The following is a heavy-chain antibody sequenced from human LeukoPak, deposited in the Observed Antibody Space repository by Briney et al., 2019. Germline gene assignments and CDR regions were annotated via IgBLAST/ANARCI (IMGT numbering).Heavy chain of an antibody. V-gene: IGHV3-30*03. CDR2: ISYDGSNK. D-gene: IGHD3-9*01. CDR1: GFTFSSYG. J-gene: IGHJ4*02. CDR3: ARRPPTDWGLDY. Sequence: GGSLRLSCAASGFTFSSYGMHWVRQAPGKGLEWVAVISYDGSNKYYADSVKGRFTTSRDNSKNTLYLQMNSLRAEDTAVYYCARRPPTDWGLDYWGQGTLVTVSS.